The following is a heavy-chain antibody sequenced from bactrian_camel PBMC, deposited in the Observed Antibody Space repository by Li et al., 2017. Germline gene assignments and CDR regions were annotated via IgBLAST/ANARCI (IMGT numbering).Heavy chain of an antibody. V-gene: IGHV3S6*01. CDR2: IYSDGSNT. J-gene: IGHJ4*01. CDR1: ADTYVGNC. D-gene: IGHD4*01. CDR3: ASSYSDYELTRWLAFEN. Sequence: HVQLVESGGGSVETGGSLKLSCEISADTYVGNCKGWVRQAPGKEREGVASIYSDGSNTYYADSVKGRFTISRDNAKNTVYLHINSLKSEDTALYYCASSYSDYELTRWLAFENWGQGTQVTVS.